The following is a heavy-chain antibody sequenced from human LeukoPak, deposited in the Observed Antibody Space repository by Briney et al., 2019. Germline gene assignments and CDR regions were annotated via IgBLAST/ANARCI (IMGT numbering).Heavy chain of an antibody. CDR2: IYYSGST. J-gene: IGHJ6*03. D-gene: IGHD2-15*01. CDR1: GGSISSGGYS. CDR3: ARSDCSGGSHYYYYMDV. Sequence: SETLSLTCAVSGGSISSGGYSWSWIRQPPGKGLEWIGYIYYSGSTYYNPSLKSRVTISVDTSKNQFSLKLSSVTAADTAVYYCARSDCSGGSHYYYYMDVWGKGTTVTVSS. V-gene: IGHV4-30-4*07.